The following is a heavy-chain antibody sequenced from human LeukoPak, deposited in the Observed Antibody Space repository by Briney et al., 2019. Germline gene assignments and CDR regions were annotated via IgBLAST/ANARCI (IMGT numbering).Heavy chain of an antibody. CDR3: AREALGGGGY. D-gene: IGHD3-10*01. J-gene: IGHJ4*02. CDR1: GFTVSSNY. CDR2: IYSSGST. V-gene: IGHV3-66*01. Sequence: PGGSLRLSCAASGFTVSSNYMSWVRQAPGKGLEWVPIIYSSGSTYYADSVKGRFTISRDNSKNTLYLQMNSLRAEDTAVYHCAREALGGGGYWGQGTLVTVSS.